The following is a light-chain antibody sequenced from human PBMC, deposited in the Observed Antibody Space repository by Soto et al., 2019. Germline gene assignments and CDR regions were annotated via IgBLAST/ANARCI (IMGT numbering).Light chain of an antibody. V-gene: IGLV1-44*01. Sequence: QPVLTQPPSASGTPGQRVTISCSGSSSNIGINTVNWYQQLPGTAPKLLIYGNAQRPSGVPDRFSGSKSGTSASLAVSGLQSEDEADYYCAAWDDSLNGVVFGGGTKLTVL. CDR2: GNA. J-gene: IGLJ2*01. CDR1: SSNIGINT. CDR3: AAWDDSLNGVV.